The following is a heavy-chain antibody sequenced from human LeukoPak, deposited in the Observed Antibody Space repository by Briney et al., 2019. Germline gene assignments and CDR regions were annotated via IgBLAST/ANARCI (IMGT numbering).Heavy chain of an antibody. CDR1: GFKFSNHW. J-gene: IGHJ4*02. Sequence: PGGSLRLSCAASGFKFSNHWMSWVRQAPGKGLEWVANIKYDGSKKNFADSVKGRVFISRDNVKNSLNLQMSSLRAEDTAVYFCARDFVYDFASGSYYDRGILDSWGQGTLVTVPS. CDR3: ARDFVYDFASGSYYDRGILDS. D-gene: IGHD3-10*01. CDR2: IKYDGSKK. V-gene: IGHV3-7*01.